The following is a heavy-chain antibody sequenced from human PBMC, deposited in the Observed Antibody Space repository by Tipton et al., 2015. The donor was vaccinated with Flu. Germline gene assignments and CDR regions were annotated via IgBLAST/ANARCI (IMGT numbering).Heavy chain of an antibody. Sequence: TLSLTCTVSGGSISSYYWSWIRQPPGKGLEWIGYIYYIGSTNYNPSLKSRVTISVDTSKNQFSLKLSSVTAADTAVYYCARGGGSYYFVDAFDIWGQGTMVTVSS. CDR1: GGSISSYY. J-gene: IGHJ3*02. CDR3: ARGGGSYYFVDAFDI. CDR2: IYYIGST. V-gene: IGHV4-59*01. D-gene: IGHD1-26*01.